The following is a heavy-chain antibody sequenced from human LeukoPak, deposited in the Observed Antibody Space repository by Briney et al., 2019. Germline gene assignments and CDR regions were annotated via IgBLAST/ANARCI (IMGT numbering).Heavy chain of an antibody. CDR2: IYYSGNT. CDR1: GGSISSGGYY. V-gene: IGHV4-31*03. D-gene: IGHD5-12*01. J-gene: IGHJ4*02. Sequence: SETVSLTCTVSGGSISSGGYYWTWIRQHPGKGLEWIGHIYYSGNTYYNPSLKSRVTISGDTSKNQFSLKLSSVTDADTAVYYCARGRKGYDSTYDYWGQGTLVTVSS. CDR3: ARGRKGYDSTYDY.